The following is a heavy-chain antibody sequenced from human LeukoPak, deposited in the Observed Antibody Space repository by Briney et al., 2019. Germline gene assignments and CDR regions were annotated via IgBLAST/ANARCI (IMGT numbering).Heavy chain of an antibody. CDR2: ISAYNGNT. J-gene: IGHJ4*02. CDR1: GYTFTSYG. D-gene: IGHD3-3*01. CDR3: ARDQDGDFWSGYTY. Sequence: ASVKVSCKASGYTFTSYGISWVRQAPGQGLEWMGWISAYNGNTNYAQKLQGRVTMTTDTSTSTAYMELRSLRSDDTAVYYCARDQDGDFWSGYTYWGQGTLVTVS. V-gene: IGHV1-18*01.